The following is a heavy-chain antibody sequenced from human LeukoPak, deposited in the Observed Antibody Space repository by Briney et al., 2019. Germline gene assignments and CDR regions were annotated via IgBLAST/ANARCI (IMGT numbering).Heavy chain of an antibody. V-gene: IGHV1-69*13. CDR3: ARDSPNDYGDYGGGYFDY. D-gene: IGHD4-17*01. Sequence: GASVKVSCKASGYTFTSYAISWVRQAPGQGLEWMGGIIPIFGTANYAQKFQGRVTITADESTSTAYMELSSLRSEDTAVYYCARDSPNDYGDYGGGYFDYWGQGTLVTVSS. CDR2: IIPIFGTA. CDR1: GYTFTSYA. J-gene: IGHJ4*02.